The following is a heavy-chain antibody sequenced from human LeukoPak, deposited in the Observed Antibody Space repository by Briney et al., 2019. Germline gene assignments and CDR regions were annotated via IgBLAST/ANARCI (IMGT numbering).Heavy chain of an antibody. CDR2: ISYDGSNK. CDR3: AKYSSGWAEGVDY. CDR1: GFTFSSYG. Sequence: GGSLRLSCAASGFTFSSYGMHWVRQAPGKGLEWVAVISYDGSNKYYADSVKGRFTISRDNSKNTLYLQMNSLRAEDTAVYYCAKYSSGWAEGVDYWGQGTLVTVSS. J-gene: IGHJ4*02. D-gene: IGHD6-19*01. V-gene: IGHV3-30*18.